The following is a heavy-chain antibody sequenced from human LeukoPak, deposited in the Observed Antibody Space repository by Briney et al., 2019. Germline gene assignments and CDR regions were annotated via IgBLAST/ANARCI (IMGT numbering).Heavy chain of an antibody. CDR3: AIWTNGGLGLVD. J-gene: IGHJ4*02. D-gene: IGHD6-19*01. CDR2: ISAYNGNT. CDR1: GYTLTSYG. Sequence: ASVKVSCKASGYTLTSYGISWVRQAPGQGLEWMGWISAYNGNTNYAQKLQGRATMTTDTSTSTAYMELRSLRSDDTAVYYCAIWTNGGLGLVDWGQGTLVTVSS. V-gene: IGHV1-18*01.